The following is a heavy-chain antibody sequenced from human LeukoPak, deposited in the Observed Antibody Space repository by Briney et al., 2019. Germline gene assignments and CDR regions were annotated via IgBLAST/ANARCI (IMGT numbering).Heavy chain of an antibody. V-gene: IGHV4-59*01. D-gene: IGHD3-3*01. CDR1: GGSISSYY. Sequence: SETLSLTCTVSGGSISSYYWSWIRQPPGKGLEWIGYIYYSGSTNHNPSLKSRVTISVDTSKNQFSLKLSSVTAADTAVYYCARGELAITIFGVVEMGAFDIWGQGTMVTVSS. CDR3: ARGELAITIFGVVEMGAFDI. CDR2: IYYSGST. J-gene: IGHJ3*02.